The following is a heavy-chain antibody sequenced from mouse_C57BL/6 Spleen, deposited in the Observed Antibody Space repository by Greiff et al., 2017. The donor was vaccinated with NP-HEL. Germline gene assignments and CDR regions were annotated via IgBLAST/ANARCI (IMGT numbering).Heavy chain of an antibody. J-gene: IGHJ4*01. D-gene: IGHD2-12*01. CDR1: GYAFSSSW. CDR3: ARSDYSYAMDY. CDR2: IYPGDGDT. V-gene: IGHV1-82*01. Sequence: QVQLQQSGPELVKPGASVKISCKASGYAFSSSWMNWVKQRPGKGLEWIGRIYPGDGDTNYNGKFKGKATLTADKSSSTAYMQLSSLTSEDSAVYFCARSDYSYAMDYWGQGPSVTVSS.